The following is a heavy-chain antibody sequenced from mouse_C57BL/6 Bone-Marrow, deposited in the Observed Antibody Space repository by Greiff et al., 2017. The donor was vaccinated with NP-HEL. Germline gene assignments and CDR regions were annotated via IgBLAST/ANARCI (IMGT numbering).Heavy chain of an antibody. V-gene: IGHV3-6*01. CDR2: ISYDGSN. J-gene: IGHJ4*01. CDR3: AREGRDY. CDR1: GYSITSGYY. Sequence: DVKLQESGPGLVKPSQSLSLTCSVTGYSITSGYYWNWIRQFPGNKLEWMGYISYDGSNNYNPSLKNRISITRDTSKNQFFLKLNSVTTEDTATYYCAREGRDYWGQGTSVTVSS.